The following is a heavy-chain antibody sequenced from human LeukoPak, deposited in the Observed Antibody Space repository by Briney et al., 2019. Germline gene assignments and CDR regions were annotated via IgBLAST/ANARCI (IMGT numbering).Heavy chain of an antibody. CDR3: VREGPVRFLEQIDY. D-gene: IGHD3-3*01. CDR1: GFTFSSYS. Sequence: GSLRLSCAASGFTFSSYSMNWVRQAPGKGLEWIGNIHHGGSTSYNSSLKSRVTISLDMSKNQFSLKLNSVTAADTAVYYCVREGPVRFLEQIDYWGQGTLVTVSS. J-gene: IGHJ4*02. CDR2: IHHGGST. V-gene: IGHV4-38-2*02.